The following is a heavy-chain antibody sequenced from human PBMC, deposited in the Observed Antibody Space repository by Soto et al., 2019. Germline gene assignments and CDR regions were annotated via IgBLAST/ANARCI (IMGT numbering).Heavy chain of an antibody. CDR3: AAQVTTVTPSDWYFDL. CDR2: INPSGGST. Sequence: AAVKVSCKASGYTFTSYYMHWVRQAPGQGLEWMGIINPSGGSTSYAQKFQGRVTMTRDTSTSTVYMELSSLRSEDTAVYYCAAQVTTVTPSDWYFDLWGRGTLVTVSS. D-gene: IGHD4-17*01. CDR1: GYTFTSYY. J-gene: IGHJ2*01. V-gene: IGHV1-46*01.